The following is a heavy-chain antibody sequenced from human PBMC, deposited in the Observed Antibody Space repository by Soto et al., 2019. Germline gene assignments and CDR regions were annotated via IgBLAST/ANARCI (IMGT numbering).Heavy chain of an antibody. CDR1: GGSISSYY. D-gene: IGHD3-10*01. CDR3: ARENPTYYYGSGSYYVDAFDI. V-gene: IGHV4-59*01. CDR2: IYYSGST. Sequence: SETLSLTCTVSGGSISSYYWSWIRQPPGKGLEWIGYIYYSGSTNYNPSLKSRVTISVDTSKNQFSLKLSSVTAADTAVYYCARENPTYYYGSGSYYVDAFDIWGQGTMVTVSS. J-gene: IGHJ3*02.